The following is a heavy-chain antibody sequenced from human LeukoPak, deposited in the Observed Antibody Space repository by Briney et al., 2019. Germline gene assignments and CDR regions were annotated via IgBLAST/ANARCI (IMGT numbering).Heavy chain of an antibody. J-gene: IGHJ4*02. V-gene: IGHV3-64D*06. Sequence: GGSLRLSCAASGFTVSSNYMSWVRQAPGKGLEYVSAISSNGDNTYYADSVKGRFTISRDNSKNTLYLQMSSLRADDTAVYYCVRGTGYWGQGTLVTVSS. CDR2: ISSNGDNT. CDR1: GFTVSSNY. CDR3: VRGTGY.